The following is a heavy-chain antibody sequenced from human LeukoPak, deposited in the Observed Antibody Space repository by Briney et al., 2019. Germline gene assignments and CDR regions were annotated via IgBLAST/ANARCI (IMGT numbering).Heavy chain of an antibody. Sequence: GGALRLSCAASGFTFSSYSMNWVRQAPGKGLEWVSSISSSSYIYYADSVKGRFTISRDNAKNSLYLQMNSLRAEDTAVYYCARDQVVRGVIITYYYYYGMGVWGQGTTVTVSS. J-gene: IGHJ6*02. D-gene: IGHD3-10*01. CDR1: GFTFSSYS. CDR2: ISSSSYI. CDR3: ARDQVVRGVIITYYYYYGMGV. V-gene: IGHV3-21*01.